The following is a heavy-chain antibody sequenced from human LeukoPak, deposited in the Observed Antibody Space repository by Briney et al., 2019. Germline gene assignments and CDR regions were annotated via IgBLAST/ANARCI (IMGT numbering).Heavy chain of an antibody. Sequence: PLASVKVSCKASGYAFTKYYIHWVRQAPGQGLEWMGWINPNSGGTNYAQKFQGRVTMTRDTSISTAYMELSRLRSDDTAVYYCARDASGSFYYMDVWGKGTTVTVSS. D-gene: IGHD1-26*01. J-gene: IGHJ6*03. V-gene: IGHV1-2*02. CDR2: INPNSGGT. CDR3: ARDASGSFYYMDV. CDR1: GYAFTKYY.